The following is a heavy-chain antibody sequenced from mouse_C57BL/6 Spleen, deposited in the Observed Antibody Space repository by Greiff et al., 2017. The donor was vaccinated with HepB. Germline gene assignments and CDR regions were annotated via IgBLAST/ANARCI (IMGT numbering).Heavy chain of an antibody. CDR3: ARYIDYGNYVGYFDY. Sequence: EVKLEESGGGLVQPGGSLSLSCAASGFTFTDYYMSWVRQPPGKALEWLGFIRNKANGYTTEYSASVKGRFTISRDNSQSILYLQMNALRAEDSATYYCARYIDYGNYVGYFDYWGQGTTLTVSS. CDR1: GFTFTDYY. J-gene: IGHJ2*01. CDR2: IRNKANGYTT. V-gene: IGHV7-3*01. D-gene: IGHD2-1*01.